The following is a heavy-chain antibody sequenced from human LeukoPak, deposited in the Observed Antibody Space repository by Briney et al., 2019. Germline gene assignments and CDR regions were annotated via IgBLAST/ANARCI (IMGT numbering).Heavy chain of an antibody. D-gene: IGHD4-17*01. CDR3: VTGSDGDYLLYEVDY. CDR2: ISYDGSNK. Sequence: GGSLRLSCAASGFAFSSYGMHWVRPAPGRGLEWVAVISYDGSNKYYADSAKGRFTVSRDNSKNTLDLQMNSLRAEDTAVYDCVTGSDGDYLLYEVDYWGQGTLVTVSS. J-gene: IGHJ4*02. CDR1: GFAFSSYG. V-gene: IGHV3-30*03.